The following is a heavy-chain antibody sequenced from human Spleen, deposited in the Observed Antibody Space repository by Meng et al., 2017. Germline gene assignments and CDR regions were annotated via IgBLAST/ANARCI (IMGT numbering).Heavy chain of an antibody. CDR1: GFSLITYD. V-gene: IGHV1-18*01. CDR3: AGSEFYDSGGTLWVDY. Sequence: ASVKVSCKASGFSLITYDISWVRQAPGQGLEWMGWINTHKGNANYAQKLQGRVTMTTDTSTTTAYMELRSLRSDDTAIYYCAGSEFYDSGGTLWVDYWGQGTLVTVSS. D-gene: IGHD2-15*01. CDR2: INTHKGNA. J-gene: IGHJ4*02.